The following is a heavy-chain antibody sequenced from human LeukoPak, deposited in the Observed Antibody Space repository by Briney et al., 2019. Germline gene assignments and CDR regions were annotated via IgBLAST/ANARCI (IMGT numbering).Heavy chain of an antibody. CDR3: ARDTQYGLDV. Sequence: GGSLRLSCAASGFTFSSYWMHWVRQAPGKGLVWVSHINNGGGTPNYADSVKGRFTVSRDNAKNTLSLQMNSLRAEDTAVYYCARDTQYGLDVWGQGTTVTVSS. CDR1: GFTFSSYW. J-gene: IGHJ6*02. V-gene: IGHV3-74*01. CDR2: INNGGGTP.